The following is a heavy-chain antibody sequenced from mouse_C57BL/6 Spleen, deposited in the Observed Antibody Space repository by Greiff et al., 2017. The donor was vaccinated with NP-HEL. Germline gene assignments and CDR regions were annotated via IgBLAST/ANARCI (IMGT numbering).Heavy chain of an antibody. Sequence: VQLQQSGAELVRPGASVKLSCTASGFNIKDYYMHWVKQRPEQGLEWIGRIDPEDGDTEYAPKFQGKATMTADTSSNTAYLQLSSLTSEDTAVYYCTGFIYDGYYVFVWGTGTTVTVSS. CDR2: IDPEDGDT. D-gene: IGHD2-3*01. V-gene: IGHV14-1*01. J-gene: IGHJ1*03. CDR1: GFNIKDYY. CDR3: TGFIYDGYYVFV.